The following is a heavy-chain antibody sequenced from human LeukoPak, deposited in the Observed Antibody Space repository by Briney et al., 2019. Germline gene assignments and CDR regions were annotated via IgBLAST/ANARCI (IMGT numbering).Heavy chain of an antibody. V-gene: IGHV3-48*01. D-gene: IGHD6-13*01. Sequence: PGGSLRLSCTASGLSFSSYNMSWVRQAPGKGPEWVAYITANNTTKYYADSAKGRFTISRDNAKKSLFLQMNSLRAEDTAVYYCAAASAFSSSWRSWGQGTVVTVSS. CDR1: GLSFSSYN. CDR3: AAASAFSSSWRS. J-gene: IGHJ5*02. CDR2: ITANNTTK.